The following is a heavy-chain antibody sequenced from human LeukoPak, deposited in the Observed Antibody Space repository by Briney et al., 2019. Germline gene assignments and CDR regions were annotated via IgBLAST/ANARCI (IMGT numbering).Heavy chain of an antibody. D-gene: IGHD5-12*01. Sequence: SETLSLTCTVSGGSISSYYWSWIRQPPGKGLEWIGYIYYTGTTNYNPSLKSRVTISVDTSKNQFSLNLNSVTAADTAVYYCARAGGQYRGYVSWAQGPLVTVSS. CDR1: GGSISSYY. J-gene: IGHJ5*02. CDR2: IYYTGTT. V-gene: IGHV4-59*01. CDR3: ARAGGQYRGYVS.